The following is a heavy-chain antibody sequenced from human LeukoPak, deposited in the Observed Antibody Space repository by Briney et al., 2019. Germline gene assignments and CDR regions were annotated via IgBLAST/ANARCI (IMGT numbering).Heavy chain of an antibody. V-gene: IGHV4-61*02. CDR1: GGSISSGSYY. D-gene: IGHD2-21*02. CDR2: IYTSGST. CDR3: ARGRIVVVTAIPHFDI. J-gene: IGHJ3*02. Sequence: SETLSLTCTASGGSISSGSYYWSWIRQPAGKGLEWIGRIYTSGSTNYNPSLKSRVTISVDTSKNQFSLKLSSVTAADTAVYYCARGRIVVVTAIPHFDIWGQGTMVTVSS.